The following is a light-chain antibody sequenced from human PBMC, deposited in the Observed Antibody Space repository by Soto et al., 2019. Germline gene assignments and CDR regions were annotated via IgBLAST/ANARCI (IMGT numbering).Light chain of an antibody. J-gene: IGLJ1*01. CDR1: SSDVGGYDY. V-gene: IGLV2-8*01. Sequence: QSVLTQPSSASGSPGQSVTISCTGTSSDVGGYDYVSWYQQHPGKAPKLMIYEVTIRPSGVSDRFSGSKSGSTASLTVSGLQAEDEADYYCSSYTGGNPSYVFGTGTKVTVL. CDR3: SSYTGGNPSYV. CDR2: EVT.